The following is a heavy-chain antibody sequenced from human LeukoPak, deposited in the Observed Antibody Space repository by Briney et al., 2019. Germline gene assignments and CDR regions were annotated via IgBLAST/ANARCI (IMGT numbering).Heavy chain of an antibody. CDR3: AREAQIITMVRGYFDC. V-gene: IGHV3-11*04. J-gene: IGHJ4*02. Sequence: GGPLRLSCAASGFTFSDYYMSWIRQAPGKGLEWVSYISSSGSTIYYADSVKGRFTISRDNAKNSLYLQMNSLRAEDTAVYYCAREAQIITMVRGYFDCWGQGTPVTVSS. CDR2: ISSSGSTI. CDR1: GFTFSDYY. D-gene: IGHD3-10*01.